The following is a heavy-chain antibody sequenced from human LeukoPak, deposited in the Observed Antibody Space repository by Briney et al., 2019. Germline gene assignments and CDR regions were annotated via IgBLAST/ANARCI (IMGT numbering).Heavy chain of an antibody. CDR2: VNHSGGT. D-gene: IGHD6-13*01. V-gene: IGHV4-34*01. CDR1: GGSFSAYY. J-gene: IGHJ3*02. Sequence: PSETLSLTCAVFGGSFSAYYWSWIRQPPGMGLEWTGEVNHSGGTNYNPSLQSRVTISVDASKSQFSLKLSSVTAADPAVYYCARGPRLVSSSWCLGVFDISGQGTVVPVSS. CDR3: ARGPRLVSSSWCLGVFDI.